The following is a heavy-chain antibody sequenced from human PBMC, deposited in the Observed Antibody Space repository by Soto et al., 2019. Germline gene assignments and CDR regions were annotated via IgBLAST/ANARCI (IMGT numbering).Heavy chain of an antibody. V-gene: IGHV4-61*01. CDR3: ARDGHGMDV. J-gene: IGHJ6*02. CDR2: IHVSGST. Sequence: QVQLQESGPGLVKPSETLSLTCTVSGGSVSSGSYQWTWIRQPPGKGLEWIGYIHVSGSTNDNPSLKGRVTMSRDTSKNQFSLKLSSVTAADTAVYYCARDGHGMDVWGQGTKVTVSS. CDR1: GGSVSSGSYQ.